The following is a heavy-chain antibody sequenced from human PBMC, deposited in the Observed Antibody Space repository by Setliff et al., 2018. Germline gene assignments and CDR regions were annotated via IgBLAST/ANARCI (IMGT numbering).Heavy chain of an antibody. CDR3: ARDVVPYHYEGAFDI. J-gene: IGHJ3*02. CDR2: INPSSGRT. V-gene: IGHV1-46*01. CDR1: GYTFTSHY. D-gene: IGHD3-22*01. Sequence: RASVKVSCKASGYTFTSHYMHWVRQAPGLGLEWMGTINPSSGRTSYAQKFQGRVTMTRDTSTSTVYMDMSSLRSEDTAVYYCARDVVPYHYEGAFDIWGQGTMVTVSS.